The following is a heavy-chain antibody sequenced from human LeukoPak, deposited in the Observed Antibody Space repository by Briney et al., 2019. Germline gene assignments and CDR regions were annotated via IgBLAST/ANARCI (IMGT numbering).Heavy chain of an antibody. J-gene: IGHJ4*02. Sequence: PSETLSLTCTVSGGSISSYYWSWIRQPPEKGLEWIGYIYYSGSTNYNPSLKSRVTISVDTSKNQFSLKLSSVTAADTAVYYCARDPTTSPFYDSSGYYDYWGQGTLVTVSS. CDR2: IYYSGST. CDR3: ARDPTTSPFYDSSGYYDY. V-gene: IGHV4-59*01. CDR1: GGSISSYY. D-gene: IGHD3-22*01.